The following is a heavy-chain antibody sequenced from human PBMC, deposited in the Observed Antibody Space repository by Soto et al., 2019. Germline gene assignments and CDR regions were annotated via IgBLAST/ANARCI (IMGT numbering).Heavy chain of an antibody. CDR2: IDPSAGST. CDR1: GYTFTNYY. Sequence: ASGKVSCKASGYTFTNYYIHCVRQAPGQGLERMGTIDPSAGSTTFAQNFRGRVTMTRDTSTGTLYMELSSLRSEDTAVYYCARFSVHTATALFYYDYRGTGIFVT. D-gene: IGHD2-15*01. CDR3: ARFSVHTATALFYYDY. V-gene: IGHV1-46*01. J-gene: IGHJ4*02.